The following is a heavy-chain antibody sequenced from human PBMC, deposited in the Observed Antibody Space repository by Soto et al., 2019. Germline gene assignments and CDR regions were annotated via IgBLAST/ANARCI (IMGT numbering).Heavy chain of an antibody. CDR2: LYDSGST. CDR1: GGSISRGGYY. V-gene: IGHV4-31*03. J-gene: IGHJ6*02. D-gene: IGHD2-2*02. Sequence: HVQLQESGPGLVKPSQTMSLTRPVPGGSISRGGYYWCWVRQHPAKGLELIGCLYDSGSTYYNQSLKSRVTISVDTSKNQLALMLSSVTAADTAVYYCGLRGDQLLYEDYYYYYGMDVWGQGTTVTVSS. CDR3: GLRGDQLLYEDYYYYYGMDV.